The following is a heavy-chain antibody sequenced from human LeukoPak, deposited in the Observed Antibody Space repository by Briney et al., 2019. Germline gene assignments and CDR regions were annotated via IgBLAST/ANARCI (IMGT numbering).Heavy chain of an antibody. V-gene: IGHV5-51*01. J-gene: IGHJ4*02. CDR3: ARLKYGDYEPFEY. D-gene: IGHD4-17*01. CDR1: GHSFTNNW. CDR2: IYPGDSNT. Sequence: GESLKISCQCSGHSFTNNWIAWVRQMSGKGLEFMGFIYPGDSNTRYSPSFQGQVTISADKSISTAYLQRSSLKASDTAMYYCARLKYGDYEPFEYWGQGTLVTVSS.